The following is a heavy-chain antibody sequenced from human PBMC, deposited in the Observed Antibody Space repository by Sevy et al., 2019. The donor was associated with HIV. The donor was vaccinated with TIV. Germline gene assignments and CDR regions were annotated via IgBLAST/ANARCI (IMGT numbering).Heavy chain of an antibody. CDR3: ASDRALGY. CDR2: ISSSSSYI. Sequence: GGSLRVSCAASGFTFSSYSMNWVRQAPGKGLEWVSYISSSSSYIYFADSVKGRFTISRDNAKNSLYLHMNSLRAEDTAVYYCASDRALGYWGQGTLVTVSS. CDR1: GFTFSSYS. D-gene: IGHD3-16*01. V-gene: IGHV3-21*01. J-gene: IGHJ4*02.